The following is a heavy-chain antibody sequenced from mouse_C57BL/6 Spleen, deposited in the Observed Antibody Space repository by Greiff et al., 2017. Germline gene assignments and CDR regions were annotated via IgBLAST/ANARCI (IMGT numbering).Heavy chain of an antibody. CDR2: IDPSDSYT. CDR3: ARSGDGSFAY. CDR1: GYTFTSYW. J-gene: IGHJ3*01. Sequence: QVQLQQPGAELVMPGASVKLSCKASGYTFTSYWMHWVKQRPGQGLAWIGEIDPSDSYTNYNQKFKGKSTLTVDKSSSTAYMQLSSLTSEDSAVYYCARSGDGSFAYWGQGTLVTVSA. V-gene: IGHV1-69*01. D-gene: IGHD2-3*01.